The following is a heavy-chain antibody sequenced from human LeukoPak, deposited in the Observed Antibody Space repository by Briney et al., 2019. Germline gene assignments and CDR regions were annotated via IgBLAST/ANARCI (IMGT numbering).Heavy chain of an antibody. Sequence: GSSVKVSCKASGGTFSSYAISWVRQAPGQGLEWMGRIIPILGIANYAQKFQGRVTITADKSTSTAYMELSSLRSEDTAVYYCASIRGACTNGVCSYYFAYWGQGTLVTVSS. CDR3: ASIRGACTNGVCSYYFAY. CDR2: IIPILGIA. J-gene: IGHJ4*02. CDR1: GGTFSSYA. V-gene: IGHV1-69*04. D-gene: IGHD2-8*01.